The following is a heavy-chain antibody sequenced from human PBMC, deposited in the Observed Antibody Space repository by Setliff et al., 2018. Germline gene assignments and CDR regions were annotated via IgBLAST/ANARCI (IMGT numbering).Heavy chain of an antibody. CDR1: GGSVGSAYY. D-gene: IGHD1-1*01. V-gene: IGHV4-4*02. Sequence: SETLSLTCTVSGGSVGSAYYWSWIRQSPGKGLEWIGEISPIGSTIYNPSLKSRVTISVDKSKNQFSLKLSSVTAADTAVYYCAKGGGRYHSDSWGQGILVTVSS. CDR2: ISPIGST. CDR3: AKGGGRYHSDS. J-gene: IGHJ4*02.